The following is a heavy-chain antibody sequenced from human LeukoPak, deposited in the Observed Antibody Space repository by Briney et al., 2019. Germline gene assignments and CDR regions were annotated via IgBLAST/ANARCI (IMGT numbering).Heavy chain of an antibody. J-gene: IGHJ4*02. Sequence: GGSLRLSCAASGFTVSSNYMNWVRQAPGKGLEWVSVLYSAGNTFYADSEKGRFTISRDNSKNTLYLQMNSLRPEDTAVYYCARAREYLAIDYWGQGTLVTVSS. D-gene: IGHD2/OR15-2a*01. CDR2: LYSAGNT. CDR1: GFTVSSNY. CDR3: ARAREYLAIDY. V-gene: IGHV3-66*02.